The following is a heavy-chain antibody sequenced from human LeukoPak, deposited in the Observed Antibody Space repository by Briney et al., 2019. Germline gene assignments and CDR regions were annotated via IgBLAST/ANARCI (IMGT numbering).Heavy chain of an antibody. CDR3: AREPRYLIAAAGPNYFDY. Sequence: PGGSLRLSCAASGFTFSSYSMNWVRQAPGKGLEWVSSISSSSSYIYYADSVKGRFTISRDNAKNSLYLQMNSLRAEDTAVYYCAREPRYLIAAAGPNYFDYWGQGTLVTVSS. D-gene: IGHD6-13*01. J-gene: IGHJ4*02. CDR2: ISSSSSYI. CDR1: GFTFSSYS. V-gene: IGHV3-21*01.